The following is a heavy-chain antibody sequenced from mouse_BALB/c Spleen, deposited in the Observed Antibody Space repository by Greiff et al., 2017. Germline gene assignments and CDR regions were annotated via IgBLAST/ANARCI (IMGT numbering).Heavy chain of an antibody. CDR2: ISSGGSYT. Sequence: EVKLMESGGDLVKPGGSLKLSCAASGFTFSSYGMSWVRQTPDKRLEWVATISSGGSYTYYPDSVKGRFTISRDNAKNTLYLQMSSLKSEDTAMYYCASGGLRRGFDYWGQGTTLTVSS. J-gene: IGHJ2*01. V-gene: IGHV5-6*01. CDR3: ASGGLRRGFDY. CDR1: GFTFSSYG. D-gene: IGHD2-4*01.